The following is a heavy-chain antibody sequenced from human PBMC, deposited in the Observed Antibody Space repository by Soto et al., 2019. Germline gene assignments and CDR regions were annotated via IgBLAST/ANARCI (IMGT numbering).Heavy chain of an antibody. CDR2: IYWDDDK. V-gene: IGHV2-5*02. CDR1: GFSLSTSGVG. CDR3: AHSTDPQYYYDSSGYYFVY. J-gene: IGHJ4*02. Sequence: QITLKESGPTLVKPTQTLTLTCTFSGFSLSTSGVGVGWIRQPQGKALEWLALIYWDDDKRYSPSLKSRRTITKDTAKTQVILTITNMDPVDTATYYCAHSTDPQYYYDSSGYYFVYWGQGTLVTVSS. D-gene: IGHD3-22*01.